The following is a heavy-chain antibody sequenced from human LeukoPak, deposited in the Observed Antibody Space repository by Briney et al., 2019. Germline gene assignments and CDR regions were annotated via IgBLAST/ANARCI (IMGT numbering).Heavy chain of an antibody. J-gene: IGHJ6*02. CDR3: ARGRDIVVVPAAIPISYGMDV. Sequence: SVKVSCKAPGGTFSSYAISWVRQAPGQGLEWMGGIIPIFGTANYAQKFQGRVTITADESTSTAYMELSSLRSEDAAVYYCARGRDIVVVPAAIPISYGMDVWGQGTTVTVSS. CDR1: GGTFSSYA. CDR2: IIPIFGTA. D-gene: IGHD2-2*01. V-gene: IGHV1-69*13.